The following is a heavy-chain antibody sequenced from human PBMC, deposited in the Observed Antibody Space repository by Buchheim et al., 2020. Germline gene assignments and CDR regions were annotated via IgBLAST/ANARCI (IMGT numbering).Heavy chain of an antibody. V-gene: IGHV1-2*02. D-gene: IGHD5-12*01. CDR2: INPNSGGT. CDR1: GYTFTGYY. Sequence: QVQLVQSGAEVKKPGASVKVSCKASGYTFTGYYMHWVRQAPGQGLEWMGWINPNSGGTNYAQTFQGRVTVTRDTSISTAYMELSRLRSDDTAVYYCAREDSGYNFIYYYYGMDVWGQGTT. J-gene: IGHJ6*02. CDR3: AREDSGYNFIYYYYGMDV.